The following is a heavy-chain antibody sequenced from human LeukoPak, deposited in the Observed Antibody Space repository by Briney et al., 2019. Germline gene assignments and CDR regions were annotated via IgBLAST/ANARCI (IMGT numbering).Heavy chain of an antibody. J-gene: IGHJ4*02. D-gene: IGHD6-13*01. CDR2: IAQDGREK. Sequence: PGGSLVLSCVASTFTFSNSWMSWVRQVPGKGLEWVANIAQDGREKNYVDPVKGRFIISRDNGKNSLYLEMNSLRAEDTAVYYCAREKQGSSWYDGKESFDYWGQGTLVTVSS. CDR1: TFTFSNSW. V-gene: IGHV3-7*01. CDR3: AREKQGSSWYDGKESFDY.